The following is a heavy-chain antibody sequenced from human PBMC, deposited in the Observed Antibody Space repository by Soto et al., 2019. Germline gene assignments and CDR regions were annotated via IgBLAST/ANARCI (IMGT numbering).Heavy chain of an antibody. Sequence: PGGSLRLSCAASGFTFSGSAMHWVRQASGKGLEWVGRIRSKANSYATAYAASVKGRFTISRDDSKNTAYLQMNSLKTEDTAVYYCTRPPSSSSGYYGMDVWGQGTTVTVYS. CDR2: IRSKANSYAT. V-gene: IGHV3-73*01. CDR1: GFTFSGSA. D-gene: IGHD6-6*01. J-gene: IGHJ6*02. CDR3: TRPPSSSSGYYGMDV.